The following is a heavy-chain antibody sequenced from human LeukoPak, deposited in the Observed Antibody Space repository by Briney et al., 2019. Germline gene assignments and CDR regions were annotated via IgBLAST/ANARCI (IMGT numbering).Heavy chain of an antibody. CDR1: GFTFSSYG. CDR2: VSNDGRNE. D-gene: IGHD1-26*01. Sequence: PGGSLRLSCATSGFTFSSYGIHWVRQAPGKGMEWVAVVSNDGRNEYYADSVQGRFPISRDNSKNTVYLQMNSLRAEDTAVYYCARDSASTPLDYWGQGTLVTVSS. CDR3: ARDSASTPLDY. V-gene: IGHV3-33*01. J-gene: IGHJ4*02.